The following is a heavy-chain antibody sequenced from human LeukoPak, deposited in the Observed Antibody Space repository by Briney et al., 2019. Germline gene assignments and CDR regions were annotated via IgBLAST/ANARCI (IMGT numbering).Heavy chain of an antibody. D-gene: IGHD3-10*01. J-gene: IGHJ4*02. CDR1: GFTFSSYA. Sequence: GGSLRLSCAASGFTFSSYAMSWVRQAPGKGLEWVSAISGSGGSTYYADSVKGRFTISRDNSKNTLYLQMNSLRAEDTAAYYCAKGSGYYGSGSYCAYWGQGTLVTVSS. CDR3: AKGSGYYGSGSYCAY. V-gene: IGHV3-23*01. CDR2: ISGSGGST.